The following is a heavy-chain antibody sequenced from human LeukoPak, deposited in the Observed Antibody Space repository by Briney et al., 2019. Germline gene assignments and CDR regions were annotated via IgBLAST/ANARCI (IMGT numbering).Heavy chain of an antibody. V-gene: IGHV3-48*03. CDR1: GFTFSSYE. CDR3: ARCGYSYDVKTMDV. J-gene: IGHJ6*04. Sequence: GGSLRLSCAASGFTFSSYEMNWVRQAPGKGLEWVSYISSSGSTIYYADSVKGRFTISRDNAKNSLYLQMNSLRAEDTAVYYCARCGYSYDVKTMDVWGKGTTVTISS. CDR2: ISSSGSTI. D-gene: IGHD5-18*01.